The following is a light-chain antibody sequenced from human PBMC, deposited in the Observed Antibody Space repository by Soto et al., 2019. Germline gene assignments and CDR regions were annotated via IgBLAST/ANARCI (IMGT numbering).Light chain of an antibody. J-gene: IGKJ2*01. CDR2: KSS. V-gene: IGKV1-5*03. CDR1: QSISSW. Sequence: DIQMTQSPSTLSASVGDRVTITCRASQSISSWLAWYQQKPGKAPKLLIYKSSNLESGVPSRFSGSGSGTEFTLTISSLQPDDFATVYCQQYNSFPYTFGQGTKLEIK. CDR3: QQYNSFPYT.